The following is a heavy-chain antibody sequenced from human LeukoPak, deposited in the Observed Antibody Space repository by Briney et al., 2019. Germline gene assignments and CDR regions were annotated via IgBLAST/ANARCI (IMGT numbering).Heavy chain of an antibody. CDR1: GFTFSSHA. CDR3: ARDLSSWQL. Sequence: GGSLRLSCAASGFTFSSHAMSWVRQAPGKGLEWVANIKQDGSEKYYVDSVKGRFTISRDNAKNSLYLQMNSLRAEDTAVYYCARDLSSWQLWGQGTLVTVSS. CDR2: IKQDGSEK. V-gene: IGHV3-7*01. J-gene: IGHJ4*02. D-gene: IGHD2-15*01.